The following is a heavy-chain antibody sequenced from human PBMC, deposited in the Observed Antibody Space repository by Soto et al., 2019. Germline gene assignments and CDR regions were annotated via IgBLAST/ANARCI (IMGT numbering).Heavy chain of an antibody. CDR1: GFTFSSYW. J-gene: IGHJ6*03. Sequence: EVQLVESGGGLVQPGGSLRLSCAASGFTFSSYWMHWVRQAPGKGLVWVSRINRDGGSPRYADPVKGRFTISRDNATNTLYLQMNSLRAEETAVYYCARRGYCSGGSGYSMYYYYYYMAVWGKGTTVTVSS. CDR2: INRDGGSP. D-gene: IGHD2-15*01. CDR3: ARRGYCSGGSGYSMYYYYYYMAV. V-gene: IGHV3-74*01.